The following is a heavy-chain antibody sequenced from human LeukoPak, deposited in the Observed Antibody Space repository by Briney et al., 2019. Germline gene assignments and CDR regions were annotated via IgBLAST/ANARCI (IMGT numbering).Heavy chain of an antibody. CDR2: ISGGGGST. J-gene: IGHJ4*02. D-gene: IGHD5-18*01. V-gene: IGHV3-23*01. CDR3: ATYRQVLLPFES. Sequence: GGSLRLSCAASGFTFSSYAMSWVRQAPGKGLEWVSAISGGGGSTYYAESVRGRFTISRDNSKSTLSLQMNSLRAEDTAIYYCATYRQVLLPFESWGQGTLVTVSS. CDR1: GFTFSSYA.